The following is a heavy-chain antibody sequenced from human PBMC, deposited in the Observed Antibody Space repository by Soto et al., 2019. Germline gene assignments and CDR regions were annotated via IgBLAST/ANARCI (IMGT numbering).Heavy chain of an antibody. D-gene: IGHD7-27*01. CDR1: GFTFSSYA. V-gene: IGHV3-64D*08. CDR3: VKSRSGVENWFDP. Sequence: GGSLRLSCSASGFTFSSYAMHWVRQAPGKGLEYVSAISSNGGSTYYADSVKGRFTISRDNSKNTLYLQMSSLRAEDTAVYYCVKSRSGVENWFDPWGQGTLVTVSS. J-gene: IGHJ5*02. CDR2: ISSNGGST.